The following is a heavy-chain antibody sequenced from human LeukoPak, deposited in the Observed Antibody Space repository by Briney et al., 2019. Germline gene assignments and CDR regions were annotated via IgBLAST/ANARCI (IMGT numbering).Heavy chain of an antibody. CDR1: GGSISSGSYY. D-gene: IGHD6-13*01. CDR2: IYTSGST. J-gene: IGHJ3*02. CDR3: ASGSSSWYPEDAFDI. Sequence: SQTLSLTCTVSGGSISSGSYYWSWIRQPAGKGLEWIGRIYTSGSTNYNPSLKSRVTISVDTSKNQFSLKLSSVTAADTAVYYCASGSSSWYPEDAFDIWGQGTMVTVSS. V-gene: IGHV4-61*02.